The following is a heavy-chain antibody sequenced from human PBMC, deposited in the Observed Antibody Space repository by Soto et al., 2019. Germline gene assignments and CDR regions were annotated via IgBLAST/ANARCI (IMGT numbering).Heavy chain of an antibody. J-gene: IGHJ6*02. D-gene: IGHD3-10*01. V-gene: IGHV1-69*13. CDR3: ARGPMDVRSRNPPDYYYGMDV. Sequence: GASVKVSCKASGGTFSSYAISWVRQAPGQGLEWMGGIIPIFGTANYAQKFQGRVTITADESTSTAYMELSSLRSEDTAVYYCARGPMDVRSRNPPDYYYGMDVWGQGTTVTVSS. CDR2: IIPIFGTA. CDR1: GGTFSSYA.